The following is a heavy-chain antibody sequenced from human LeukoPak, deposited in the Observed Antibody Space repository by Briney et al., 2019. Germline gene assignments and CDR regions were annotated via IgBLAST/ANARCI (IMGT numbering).Heavy chain of an antibody. V-gene: IGHV3-66*03. D-gene: IGHD4-17*01. CDR2: IYSDNT. J-gene: IGHJ3*02. CDR3: AKSFYGDYGAFDI. Sequence: GGSLRLSCTVSGFTVSSNSMSWVRQAPGKGLEWVSFIYSDNTHYADSVKGRFTISRDNSKNTLYLQMNSLRAEDTAVYYCAKSFYGDYGAFDIWGQGTMVTVSS. CDR1: GFTVSSNS.